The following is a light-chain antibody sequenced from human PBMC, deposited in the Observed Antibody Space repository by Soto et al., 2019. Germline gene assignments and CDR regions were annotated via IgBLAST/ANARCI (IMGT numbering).Light chain of an antibody. CDR2: DAS. J-gene: IGKJ2*01. CDR3: QQYNSYTT. Sequence: DIQMTQSPSTLSASVGERVTITCRASQSISTWLAWYQQKTGKAPKLLIYDASSLQSVVPSRFSGHGSGTDFTLTISSLQPDDFATYYCQQYNSYTTFGQWTKLEIK. CDR1: QSISTW. V-gene: IGKV1-5*01.